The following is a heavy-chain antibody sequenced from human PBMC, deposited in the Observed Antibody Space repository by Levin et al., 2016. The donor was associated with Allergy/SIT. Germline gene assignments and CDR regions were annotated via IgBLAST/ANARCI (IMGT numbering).Heavy chain of an antibody. CDR1: GFTFSSYW. V-gene: IGHV3-21*01. CDR3: AREHLYAFDI. CDR2: ISSSNGYI. J-gene: IGHJ3*02. Sequence: GESLKISCEASGFTFSSYWMHWVRQAPGKGLVWVSSISSSNGYIYYADSVKGRYTISRDNAKNSLYLQMNSLRAEDTAVYYCAREHLYAFDIWGQGTMVTVSS.